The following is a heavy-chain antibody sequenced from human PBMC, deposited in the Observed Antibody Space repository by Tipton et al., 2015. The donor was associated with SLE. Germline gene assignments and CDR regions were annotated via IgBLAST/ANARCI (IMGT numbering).Heavy chain of an antibody. Sequence: TLSLTCTVSGGSISGGSYYWTWLRPPAGKGLEWIGHIYTSGSTNYNPSLKSRVTISVDMSKNQFPLRMSSVTAADTAVYYCARYDGGNHAFDYWGQGTLVTVSS. CDR2: IYTSGST. D-gene: IGHD4-23*01. CDR1: GGSISGGSYY. V-gene: IGHV4-61*09. J-gene: IGHJ4*02. CDR3: ARYDGGNHAFDY.